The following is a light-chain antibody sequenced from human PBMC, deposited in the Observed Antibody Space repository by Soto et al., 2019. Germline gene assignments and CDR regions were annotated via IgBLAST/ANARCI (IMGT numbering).Light chain of an antibody. CDR2: AAS. V-gene: IGKV1-9*01. CDR1: QGISSY. CDR3: QQGNNYTLT. Sequence: IQLTQSPSSLSASVGDRVTITCRASQGISSYLAWYQQKPGKAPKLLIYAASTLQSGVPSRFSGSGSGTDFTLTISSLQPEDFATYYCQQGNNYTLTFGGGTKVDIK. J-gene: IGKJ4*01.